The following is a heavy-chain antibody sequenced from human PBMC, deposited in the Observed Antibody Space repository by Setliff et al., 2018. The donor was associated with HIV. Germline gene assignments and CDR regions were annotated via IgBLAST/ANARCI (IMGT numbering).Heavy chain of an antibody. J-gene: IGHJ4*02. CDR3: ARGGDDYGPGTWTFDY. Sequence: ASVKVSCKASGYSFTDYYLHWVRQAPGQGLEWIGWINPNSGGADYAQNFQGRVTMTCDTSTYTAYMELTRLTSDDTAVYSCARGGDDYGPGTWTFDYWGQGTLVTVSS. CDR1: GYSFTDYY. V-gene: IGHV1-2*02. D-gene: IGHD3-10*01. CDR2: INPNSGGA.